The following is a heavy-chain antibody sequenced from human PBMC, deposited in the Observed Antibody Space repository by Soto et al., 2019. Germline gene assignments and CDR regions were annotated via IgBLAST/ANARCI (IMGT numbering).Heavy chain of an antibody. J-gene: IGHJ4*02. CDR1: GFTFGSYW. D-gene: IGHD2-2*01. Sequence: PGGSRRLSCAVSGFTFGSYWMNWVRLIAVKGLEGVAYIKPDVSATYYVDCVKGRFTISRDNAKSSLYLQRNSLRVGDTAVYYCARAGYCGTGCYYHFNYWRQGTMVTVSS. CDR3: ARAGYCGTGCYYHFNY. CDR2: IKPDVSAT. V-gene: IGHV3-7*01.